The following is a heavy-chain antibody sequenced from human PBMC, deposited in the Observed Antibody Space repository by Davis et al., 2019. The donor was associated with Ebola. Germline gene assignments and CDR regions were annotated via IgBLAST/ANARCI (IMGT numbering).Heavy chain of an antibody. CDR1: GFTLSNYW. J-gene: IGHJ1*01. CDR2: INSDGSST. D-gene: IGHD1-26*01. V-gene: IGHV3-74*01. CDR3: AKDSVSSVGHFQH. Sequence: GESLKISCAAPGFTLSNYWMHWVRQAPGKGLVWVSRINSDGSSTTYADSVKGRFTISRDNAKNTLYLQMNSLRTEDTALYYCAKDSVSSVGHFQHWGQGTLVTVSS.